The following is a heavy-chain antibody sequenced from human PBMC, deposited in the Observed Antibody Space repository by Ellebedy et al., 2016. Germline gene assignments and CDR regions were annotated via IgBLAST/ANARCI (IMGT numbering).Heavy chain of an antibody. CDR1: GYTFTSYG. D-gene: IGHD2-2*01. CDR3: ARGGMLYCSSTYCVDY. CDR2: ISAYNGNT. V-gene: IGHV1-18*01. Sequence: ASVKVSXKTSGYTFTSYGITWVRQAPGQGLGWMGWISAYNGNTYYAKKLQGRLTLTTDTSTTTAYMDLRSLKSDDTAMYYCARGGMLYCSSTYCVDYWGQGTLVTVSS. J-gene: IGHJ4*02.